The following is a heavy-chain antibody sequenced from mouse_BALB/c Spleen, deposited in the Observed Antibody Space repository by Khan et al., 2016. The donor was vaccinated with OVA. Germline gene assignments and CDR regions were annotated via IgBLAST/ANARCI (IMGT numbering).Heavy chain of an antibody. CDR1: GYSITSDYA. Sequence: EVQLQESGPVLVKPSQSLSLTCTVTGYSITSDYAWNWIRQFPGNKLEWMGFISYSGNTNYNPSLKSRISITRDTSKNQFFLQLNSVTTEDTARYYCARVYGGDFDYWGQGTTLTVSS. CDR2: ISYSGNT. V-gene: IGHV3-2*02. J-gene: IGHJ2*01. CDR3: ARVYGGDFDY. D-gene: IGHD1-1*01.